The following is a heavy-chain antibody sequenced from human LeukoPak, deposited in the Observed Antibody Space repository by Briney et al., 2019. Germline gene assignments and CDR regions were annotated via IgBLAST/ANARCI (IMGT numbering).Heavy chain of an antibody. D-gene: IGHD6-13*01. CDR2: IYHSGST. V-gene: IGHV4-30-2*01. CDR1: GGSISSGGYS. J-gene: IGHJ4*02. CDR3: ASTPYSSSWYYFDY. Sequence: SQTLSLTCAVSGGSISSGGYSWSWIRQPPGKGLEWIGYIYHSGSTYYNPSLMSRVTISVDRSKNQFSLKLSSVTAADTAVYYCASTPYSSSWYYFDYWGQGTLVTVSS.